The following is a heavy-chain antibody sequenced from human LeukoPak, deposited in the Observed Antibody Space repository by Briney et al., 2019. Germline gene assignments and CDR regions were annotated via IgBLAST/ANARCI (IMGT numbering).Heavy chain of an antibody. J-gene: IGHJ4*02. CDR3: ATVNYDILTGYSPFDY. Sequence: ASVKVSCKVSGYTLTELPMHWVRQAPGKGLEWMAGFDPEDGETIYAQKFQGRVTMTEDTSTDTAYMELSSLRSEDTAVYYCATVNYDILTGYSPFDYWGQGTLVTVSS. CDR2: FDPEDGET. CDR1: GYTLTELP. V-gene: IGHV1-24*01. D-gene: IGHD3-9*01.